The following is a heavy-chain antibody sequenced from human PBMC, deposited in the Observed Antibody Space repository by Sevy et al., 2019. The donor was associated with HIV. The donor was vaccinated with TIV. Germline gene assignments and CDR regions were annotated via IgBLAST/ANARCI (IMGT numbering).Heavy chain of an antibody. J-gene: IGHJ4*02. CDR1: GYTFISNG. CDR2: IGVYNGNA. CDR3: ARVPTYYDGSATYFDY. Sequence: ASVKVSCKASGYTFISNGISWVRQAPGQGLEWMGWIGVYNGNANSARKLQGRVTVTTDTSTSTAYMELRSLRSDDTAVYYCARVPTYYDGSATYFDYWGQGTLVTVSS. V-gene: IGHV1-18*01. D-gene: IGHD3-10*01.